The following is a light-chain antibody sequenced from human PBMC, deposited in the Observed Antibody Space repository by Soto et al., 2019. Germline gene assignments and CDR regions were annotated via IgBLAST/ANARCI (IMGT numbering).Light chain of an antibody. Sequence: EIVVTQSPGTLSLSPRERATLSCRASQSISSTYLAWYQQKRGQAPTHLSYGASSRATGIPDRFSGSGSGTDFTLTINRLGPDGFAVYYCQQYGDSPPMYTFGQGTKLEIK. CDR3: QQYGDSPPMYT. V-gene: IGKV3-20*01. CDR1: QSISSTY. J-gene: IGKJ2*01. CDR2: GAS.